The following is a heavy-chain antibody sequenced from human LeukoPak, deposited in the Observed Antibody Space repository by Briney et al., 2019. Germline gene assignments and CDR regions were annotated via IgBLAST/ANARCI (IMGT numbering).Heavy chain of an antibody. J-gene: IGHJ4*02. CDR1: ESSVGSNY. CDR3: ARRATTERGHSYGLDS. CDR2: IYSGGST. Sequence: GGSLRLSCAASESSVGSNYMTWVRQAPGKGLEWVSLIYSGGSTYYADSVKGRFTISRDNTKNSLYLQMNSLRAEDTAVYYCARRATTERGHSYGLDSWGQGTLVTVSS. D-gene: IGHD5-18*01. V-gene: IGHV3-66*01.